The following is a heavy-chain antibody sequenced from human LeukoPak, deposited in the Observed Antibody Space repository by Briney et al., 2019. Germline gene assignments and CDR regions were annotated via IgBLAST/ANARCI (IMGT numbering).Heavy chain of an antibody. CDR1: GVSISGYY. CDR2: IYYSGST. V-gene: IGHV4-59*01. Sequence: PSETLSLTCTVSGVSISGYYWSWIRQPPGKGLEWIGYIYYSGSTRYNPSLKSRLTISVDTSKNQFSLKLTSVTAADTAVYYCARAAVSTTAVLDYWGQGALVTVSS. J-gene: IGHJ4*02. CDR3: ARAAVSTTAVLDY. D-gene: IGHD4-11*01.